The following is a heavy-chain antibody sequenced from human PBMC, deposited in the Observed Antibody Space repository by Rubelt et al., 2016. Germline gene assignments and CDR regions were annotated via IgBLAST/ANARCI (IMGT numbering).Heavy chain of an antibody. V-gene: IGHV3-66*01. Sequence: EVQLLESGGGLVQPGGSLRLSCAASGFTVSSNYMSWVRQAPGKGLEWVSLIYSGGATYYADSVKGRFTISRDNSENTLYLQMNNLGAEDTAVYYCARDPADYWGQGTLVTVSS. J-gene: IGHJ4*02. CDR1: GFTVSSNY. CDR3: ARDPADY. CDR2: IYSGGAT.